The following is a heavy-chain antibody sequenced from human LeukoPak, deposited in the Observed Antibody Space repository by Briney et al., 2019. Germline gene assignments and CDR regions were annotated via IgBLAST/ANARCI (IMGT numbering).Heavy chain of an antibody. J-gene: IGHJ3*02. CDR2: INPNSGGT. Sequence: ASVKVSCKASGYTFTGYYMHWVRQAPGQGLEWRGWINPNSGGTNYAQKFQGRVTMTRDTSISTAYMELSRLRSDDTAVYYCARVNRARRYSSSWGGAFDIWGQGTMVTVSS. V-gene: IGHV1-2*02. CDR1: GYTFTGYY. CDR3: ARVNRARRYSSSWGGAFDI. D-gene: IGHD6-13*01.